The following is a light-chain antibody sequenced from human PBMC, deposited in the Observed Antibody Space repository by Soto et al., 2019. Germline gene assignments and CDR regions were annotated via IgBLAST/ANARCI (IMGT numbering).Light chain of an antibody. Sequence: IQLTQSPSSLSASVGDRVTITCRASQGISSYLAWYQQKPGKAPKLLIYAASTLQSGVPSRFSGSGSGTDFTLTVSSLQPEDFAPCSGHKLNSYPYTFGQGTKLEIK. CDR1: QGISSY. J-gene: IGKJ2*01. V-gene: IGKV1-9*01. CDR2: AAS. CDR3: HKLNSYPYT.